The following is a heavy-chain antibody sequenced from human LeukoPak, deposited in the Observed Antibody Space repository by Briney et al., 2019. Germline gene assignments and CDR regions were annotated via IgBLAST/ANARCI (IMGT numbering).Heavy chain of an antibody. V-gene: IGHV4-34*01. CDR2: INHSGST. CDR3: ARAGVYSRQRGWFDP. J-gene: IGHJ5*02. CDR1: GYSISSGYY. Sequence: SETLSLTCADSGYSISSGYYWSWIRQPPGKGLEWIGEINHSGSTNYNPSLKSRVTISVDTSKNQFSLKLSSVTAADTAVYYCARAGVYSRQRGWFDPWGQGTLVTVSS. D-gene: IGHD3-22*01.